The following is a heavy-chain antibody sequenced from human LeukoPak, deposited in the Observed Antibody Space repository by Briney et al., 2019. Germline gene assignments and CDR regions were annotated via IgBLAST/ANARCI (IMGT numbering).Heavy chain of an antibody. CDR1: GGSFSGYY. J-gene: IGHJ4*02. D-gene: IGHD2-21*02. CDR2: IYYSGST. CDR3: ARHESAYCGGDCYSLSYFDY. Sequence: SETLSLTCAVYGGSFSGYYWSWIRQPPGKGLEWIGYIYYSGSTNYNPSLKSRVTISVDTSKNQFSLKLSSVTAADTAVYYCARHESAYCGGDCYSLSYFDYWGQGTLVTVSS. V-gene: IGHV4-59*08.